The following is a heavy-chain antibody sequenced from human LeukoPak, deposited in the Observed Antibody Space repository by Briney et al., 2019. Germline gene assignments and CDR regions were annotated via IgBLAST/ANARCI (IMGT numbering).Heavy chain of an antibody. J-gene: IGHJ4*02. CDR3: ASFIAVAGPFDY. Sequence: SETLSLTCTVSGGSISSGDYYWSWIRQPPGTGLEWIGYIYYSGSTYYNPSLKSRVTISVDTSKNQFSLKLSSVTAADTAVYYCASFIAVAGPFDYWGQGTLVTVSS. V-gene: IGHV4-30-4*08. CDR1: GGSISSGDYY. D-gene: IGHD6-19*01. CDR2: IYYSGST.